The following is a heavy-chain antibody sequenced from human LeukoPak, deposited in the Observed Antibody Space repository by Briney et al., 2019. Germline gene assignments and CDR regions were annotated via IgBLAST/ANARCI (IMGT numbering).Heavy chain of an antibody. Sequence: SETLSLTCTVSGGSISSYYWSWIRQPPGKGLEWIGYIYYSGSTNYNPSLKSRVTIPVDTSKNQFSLKLSSVTAADTAVYYCARDALSITGTTTAAFDIWGQGTMVTVSS. J-gene: IGHJ3*02. CDR3: ARDALSITGTTTAAFDI. CDR1: GGSISSYY. D-gene: IGHD1-20*01. CDR2: IYYSGST. V-gene: IGHV4-59*01.